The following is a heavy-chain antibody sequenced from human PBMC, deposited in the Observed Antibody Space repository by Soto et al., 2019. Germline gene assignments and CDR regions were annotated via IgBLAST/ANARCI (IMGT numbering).Heavy chain of an antibody. CDR3: ARALGSWGSYYFDH. CDR2: IYWDDDK. J-gene: IGHJ4*02. D-gene: IGHD3-16*01. CDR1: GFSLDTWGVG. Sequence: QITLKESGPTLVRPTQTLTLTCTVSGFSLDTWGVGVGWIRQSPGKAPEWLALIYWDDDKRYSPSLKNRLTITKDTSKNQVVLTLTNMDPVDTVTYYCARALGSWGSYYFDHWGPGTLVTVSS. V-gene: IGHV2-5*02.